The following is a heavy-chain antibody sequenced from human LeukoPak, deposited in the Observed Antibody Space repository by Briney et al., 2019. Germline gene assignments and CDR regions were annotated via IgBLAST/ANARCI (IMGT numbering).Heavy chain of an antibody. J-gene: IGHJ4*02. CDR2: IHYSGST. D-gene: IGHD2-15*01. CDR1: GGSISGYY. CDR3: ARLGYCYDTHCLPDY. Sequence: SETLSLTCSVSGGSISGYYWSWIRQPPGERLECIGYIHYSGSTNYNPPLKSRVTVSVDTSNNRFSLRLTSVTAADTAVYYCARLGYCYDTHCLPDYWGQGTLVTVSS. V-gene: IGHV4-59*01.